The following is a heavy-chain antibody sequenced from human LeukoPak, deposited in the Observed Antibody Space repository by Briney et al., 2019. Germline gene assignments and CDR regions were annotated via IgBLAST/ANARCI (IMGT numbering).Heavy chain of an antibody. CDR3: ARLSSGGYGDVAFNI. CDR1: GFTFSSYS. J-gene: IGHJ3*02. CDR2: ISSSSSYI. D-gene: IGHD6-19*01. Sequence: GGSLRLSCAASGFTFSSYSMNWVRQAPGKGLEWVSSISSSSSYIYYADSVKGRFTISRDNAKNSLYLQMNSLRAEDTAVYYCARLSSGGYGDVAFNIGGKGTMATFS. V-gene: IGHV3-21*01.